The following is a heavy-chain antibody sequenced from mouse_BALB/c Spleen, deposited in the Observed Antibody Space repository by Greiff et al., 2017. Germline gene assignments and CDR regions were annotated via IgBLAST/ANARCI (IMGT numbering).Heavy chain of an antibody. CDR3: ARKRGNYADYYAMDY. J-gene: IGHJ4*01. CDR2: IWSGGST. D-gene: IGHD2-1*01. Sequence: VQRVESGPGLVQPSQSLSITCTVSGFSLTSYGVHWVRQSPGKGLEWLGVIWSGGSTDYNAAFISRLSISKDNSKSQVFFKMNSLQANDTAIYYCARKRGNYADYYAMDYWGQGTSVTVSS. V-gene: IGHV2-2*02. CDR1: GFSLTSYG.